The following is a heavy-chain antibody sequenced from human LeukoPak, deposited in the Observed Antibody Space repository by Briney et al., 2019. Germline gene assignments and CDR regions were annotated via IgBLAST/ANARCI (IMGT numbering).Heavy chain of an antibody. J-gene: IGHJ5*02. D-gene: IGHD3-10*01. CDR2: IYYSGST. Sequence: SETLSLTCTVSGGSISSSSYYWSWIRQPPGKGLEWIGYIYYSGSTYYNPSLKSRVTISVDTSKNQFSLKLSSVTAADTAVYYCARIVGSNWFDPWGQGTLVTVSS. V-gene: IGHV4-30-4*01. CDR1: GGSISSSSYY. CDR3: ARIVGSNWFDP.